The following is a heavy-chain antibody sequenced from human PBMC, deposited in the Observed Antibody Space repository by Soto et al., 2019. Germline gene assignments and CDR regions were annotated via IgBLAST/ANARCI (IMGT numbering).Heavy chain of an antibody. Sequence: ASVKVSCKASGYTFTSYYMHWVRQAPGQGLEWMGIINPSGGSTSCAQKFQGRVTMTRDTSTSTVYMELSSLRSEDTAVYYCARVLAIVVVPAAGGGYYGMDVWGQGTTVTVSS. CDR2: INPSGGST. CDR1: GYTFTSYY. D-gene: IGHD2-2*01. CDR3: ARVLAIVVVPAAGGGYYGMDV. J-gene: IGHJ6*02. V-gene: IGHV1-46*01.